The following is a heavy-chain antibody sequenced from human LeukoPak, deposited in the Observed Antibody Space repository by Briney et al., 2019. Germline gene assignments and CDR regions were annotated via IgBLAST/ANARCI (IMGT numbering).Heavy chain of an antibody. CDR1: GFTFSSYG. CDR2: ISGSGVTT. V-gene: IGHV3-23*01. CDR3: AKRYCSGGSCGFFDY. D-gene: IGHD2-15*01. J-gene: IGHJ4*02. Sequence: GGSLRLSCAASGFTFSSYGMSWVRQAPGKGLEWVSAISGSGVTTYYADSVKGRFTISRDNSRNTLYLQMNSLRAEDTALYYCAKRYCSGGSCGFFDYWGQGTLVTVSS.